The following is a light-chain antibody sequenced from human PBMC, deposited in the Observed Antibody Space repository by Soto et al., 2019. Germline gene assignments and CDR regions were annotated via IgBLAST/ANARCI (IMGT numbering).Light chain of an antibody. J-gene: IGLJ1*01. Sequence: QSALTQPASVSRSPGQSITISCTGTSSDVGSYNYVSWYQQHPGKAPKLMIYEVSDRPSGISSRFSGSKSGNTASLTISGLQTEDEADYYCSSYTSSSTLFGTGTKVT. CDR2: EVS. V-gene: IGLV2-14*01. CDR3: SSYTSSSTL. CDR1: SSDVGSYNY.